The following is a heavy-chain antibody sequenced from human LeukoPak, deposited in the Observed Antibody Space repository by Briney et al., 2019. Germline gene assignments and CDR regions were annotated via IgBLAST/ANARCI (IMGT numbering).Heavy chain of an antibody. CDR3: ARYSGSYAYYYYGMDV. V-gene: IGHV3-64*01. D-gene: IGHD1-26*01. CDR2: ISSNGGST. Sequence: GGSLRLSCAASGFTFSSYAMHWVRQAPGKGLEYVSAISSNGGSTYYANSVKGRFTISRDNSKNTLYLQMGSLRAEDMAVYYCARYSGSYAYYYYGMDVWGQGTTVTVSS. J-gene: IGHJ6*02. CDR1: GFTFSSYA.